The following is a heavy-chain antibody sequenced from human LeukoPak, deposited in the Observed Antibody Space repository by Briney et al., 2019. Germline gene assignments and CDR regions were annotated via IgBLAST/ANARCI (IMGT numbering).Heavy chain of an antibody. CDR3: ARKSARADDHGYGH. D-gene: IGHD5-18*01. CDR2: INHSGSTY. J-gene: IGHJ4*02. V-gene: IGHV4-34*01. Sequence: SETLSLTCAVYGGSFSGYYWTWIRQPPGKGLEWIGEINHSGSTYNYNPSLKSRVTISVDTSKNQFSLNLTSVTAADTAIFYCARKSARADDHGYGHWGQGTLVTVSS. CDR1: GGSFSGYY.